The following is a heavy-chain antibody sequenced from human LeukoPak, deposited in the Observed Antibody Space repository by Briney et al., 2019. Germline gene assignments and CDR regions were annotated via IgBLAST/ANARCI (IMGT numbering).Heavy chain of an antibody. J-gene: IGHJ5*02. CDR2: ISAYNGNT. CDR1: GYTFSSYG. D-gene: IGHD6-13*01. Sequence: ASVKVCCKASGYTFSSYGISWERQAPGQGHEWMGWISAYNGNTNYAQKLQGRVTMPTATSTSTAYMELRSLRSDDTAVYYCARETGSSWYGWFDPWGQGTLVTVSS. V-gene: IGHV1-18*01. CDR3: ARETGSSWYGWFDP.